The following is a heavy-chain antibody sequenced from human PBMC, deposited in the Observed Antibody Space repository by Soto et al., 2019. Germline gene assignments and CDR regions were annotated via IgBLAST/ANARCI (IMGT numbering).Heavy chain of an antibody. CDR3: ARRARPDFYYMDV. CDR1: GFTLSGYA. V-gene: IGHV3-64*01. D-gene: IGHD6-6*01. Sequence: EVQLAESGGVLAQPGGSLRLSCAASGFTLSGYAMDWVRQAPGKGLEYVSGISSNGVGTYYAKSVQGRFTISRDNSKNTVYLQMGSLRPEDMAVYYCARRARPDFYYMDVWGKGTTVTVSS. J-gene: IGHJ6*03. CDR2: ISSNGVGT.